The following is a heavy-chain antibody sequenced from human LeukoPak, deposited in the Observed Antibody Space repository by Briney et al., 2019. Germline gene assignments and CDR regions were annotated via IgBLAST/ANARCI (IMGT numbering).Heavy chain of an antibody. Sequence: SETLSLTCTVSGGSISTSNYYWGWIRQPPGKGLEWIGYIYYSGSTNYNPSLKSRVTISVDTSKNQVSLKLRSVTAADTAVYYCARTTEGYAGGPGYSYYYYMDVWGKGTTVTISS. CDR2: IYYSGST. CDR1: GGSISTSNYY. D-gene: IGHD5-12*01. J-gene: IGHJ6*03. CDR3: ARTTEGYAGGPGYSYYYYMDV. V-gene: IGHV4-61*05.